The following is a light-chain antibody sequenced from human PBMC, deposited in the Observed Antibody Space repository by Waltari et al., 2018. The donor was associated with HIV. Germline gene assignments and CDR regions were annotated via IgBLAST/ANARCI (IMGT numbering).Light chain of an antibody. Sequence: QSPLTQPASVSGTPGQSVTITCTGTNIDVGNYHLLSWYQQHPGKAPKLLIYGVSKRPSGVSSRFSGSKSGYWASLTISGLLAEDESYYFCLTYVSDSGTWKFGGGTYLTV. CDR3: LTYVSDSGTWK. V-gene: IGLV2-23*02. CDR1: NIDVGNYHL. J-gene: IGLJ3*02. CDR2: GVS.